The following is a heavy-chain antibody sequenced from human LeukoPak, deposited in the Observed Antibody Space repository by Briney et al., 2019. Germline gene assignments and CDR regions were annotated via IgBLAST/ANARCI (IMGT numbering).Heavy chain of an antibody. CDR3: ARDGCTITMVRGVIINWFDP. Sequence: GVSVKVSCKASGYTFTSYGISWVRQTPGQGLEWMGWISAYNGNTNYAQKLQGRVTMTTDTSTSTAYMELRSLRSGDTAVYYCARDGCTITMVRGVIINWFDPWGQGTLVTVSS. D-gene: IGHD3-10*01. J-gene: IGHJ5*02. V-gene: IGHV1-18*04. CDR1: GYTFTSYG. CDR2: ISAYNGNT.